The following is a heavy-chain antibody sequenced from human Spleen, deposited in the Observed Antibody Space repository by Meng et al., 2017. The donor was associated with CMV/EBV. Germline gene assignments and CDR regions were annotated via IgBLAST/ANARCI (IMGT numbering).Heavy chain of an antibody. D-gene: IGHD3-3*01. CDR3: ARTPRITVFGVPSPSWFDP. CDR1: INNGDYS. V-gene: IGHV4-30-4*01. Sequence: INNGDYSWSWIRQSPGKGLDWVGYIHYTGNTYYNPSLKSRLTISVDTSKSHFSLKLRSVTAADTAVYYCARTPRITVFGVPSPSWFDPWGPGTLVTVSS. CDR2: IHYTGNT. J-gene: IGHJ5*02.